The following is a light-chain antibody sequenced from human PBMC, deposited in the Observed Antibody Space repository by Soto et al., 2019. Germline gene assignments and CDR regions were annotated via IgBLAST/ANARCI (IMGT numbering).Light chain of an antibody. Sequence: QSALTQPPSASGSPGQSVTISCTGSSSDVGGYNYVSWYQQHPGKAPKLMIYEVSKRPSGVPDRLSGSKSGNTASLTVSGLQAEYEADYYCSSYGGSNIVVFGGGTQLTVL. CDR1: SSDVGGYNY. CDR2: EVS. CDR3: SSYGGSNIVV. V-gene: IGLV2-8*01. J-gene: IGLJ2*01.